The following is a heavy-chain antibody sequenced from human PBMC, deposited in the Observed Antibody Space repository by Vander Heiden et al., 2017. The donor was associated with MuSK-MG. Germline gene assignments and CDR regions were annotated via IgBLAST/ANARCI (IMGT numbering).Heavy chain of an antibody. CDR2: ISGSGGST. J-gene: IGHJ4*02. CDR1: VFTFISYA. CDR3: AKDLGGDGL. V-gene: IGHV3-23*01. Sequence: EVQLLESGGGLVQPGGSLRLSCAASVFTFISYAMSWVRQAPGKGLEWVSAISGSGGSTDYADSVKGRFTISRDNSKNTLYLKMNSLRAEDTAVYYCAKDLGGDGLWGQGTLVTVSS. D-gene: IGHD3-16*01.